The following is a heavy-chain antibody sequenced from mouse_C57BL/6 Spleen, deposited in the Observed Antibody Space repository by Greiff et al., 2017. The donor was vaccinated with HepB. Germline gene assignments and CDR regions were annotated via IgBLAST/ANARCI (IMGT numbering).Heavy chain of an antibody. V-gene: IGHV1-64*01. Sequence: VQLQQPGAELVKPGASVKLSCKASGYTFTSYWMHWVKQRPGQGLEWIGMIHPNSGSTNYNEKFKSKATLTVDKSSSTAYMQLSSLTSEDSAVYYCARDYYDHGGFAYWGQGTLVTVSA. CDR1: GYTFTSYW. D-gene: IGHD2-4*01. CDR2: IHPNSGST. CDR3: ARDYYDHGGFAY. J-gene: IGHJ3*01.